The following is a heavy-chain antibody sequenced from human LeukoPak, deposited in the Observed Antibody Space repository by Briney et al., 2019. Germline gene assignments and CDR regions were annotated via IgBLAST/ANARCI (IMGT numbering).Heavy chain of an antibody. V-gene: IGHV4-59*11. CDR1: GGSISSHY. D-gene: IGHD3-22*01. CDR2: IYYSGST. CDR3: ARDRGLDYYDSSGYYSRGYFDY. Sequence: SETLSLTCTVSGGSISSHYWSWIRQPPGKGLEWIGYIYYSGSTNYNPSLKSRVTISVDTSKNQFSLKLSSVTAADTAVYYCARDRGLDYYDSSGYYSRGYFDYWGQGTLVTVSS. J-gene: IGHJ4*02.